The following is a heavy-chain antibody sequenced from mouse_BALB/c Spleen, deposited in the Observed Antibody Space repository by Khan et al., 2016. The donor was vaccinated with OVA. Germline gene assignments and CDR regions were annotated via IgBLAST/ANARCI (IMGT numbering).Heavy chain of an antibody. Sequence: EVQLVESGPGLVKPSQSLSLTCTVTGYSITSDYAWNWIRQFPGNKLEWMGFISYSGNTKYNPSFKSRFSITRDTSKNQFFLQLNSVTTEDTATXYCARVYGGDFDYWGQGTSLTVSS. D-gene: IGHD1-1*01. CDR3: ARVYGGDFDY. CDR1: GYSITSDYA. V-gene: IGHV3-2*02. CDR2: ISYSGNT. J-gene: IGHJ2*02.